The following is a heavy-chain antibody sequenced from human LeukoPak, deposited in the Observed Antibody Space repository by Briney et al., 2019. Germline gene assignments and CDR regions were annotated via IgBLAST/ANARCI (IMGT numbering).Heavy chain of an antibody. J-gene: IGHJ5*02. CDR3: ARDEVGELSLYPKGGFDP. CDR1: GYTFTSYY. D-gene: IGHD3-16*02. V-gene: IGHV1-46*01. CDR2: INPSGGST. Sequence: ASVKVSCKASGYTFTSYYMHWVRQAPGQGLEWMGIINPSGGSTSYAQKLQGRVTMTRDTSTSTVYMELSSLRSEDTAVYYCARDEVGELSLYPKGGFDPWGQGTLVTVSS.